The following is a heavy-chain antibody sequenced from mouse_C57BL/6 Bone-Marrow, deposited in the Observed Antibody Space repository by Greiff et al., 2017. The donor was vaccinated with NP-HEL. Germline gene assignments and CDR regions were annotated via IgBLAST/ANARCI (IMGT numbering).Heavy chain of an antibody. J-gene: IGHJ1*03. D-gene: IGHD1-1*01. V-gene: IGHV6-3*01. CDR3: TNPTVPDWYFDV. Sequence: EVHLVESGGGLVQPGGSMKLSCVASGFTFSNYWMNWVRQSPEKGLEWVAQIRLKSDNYATHYAESVKGRFTISRDDSKSSVYLQMNNLRAEDTGIYYCTNPTVPDWYFDVWGTGTTVTVSS. CDR2: IRLKSDNYAT. CDR1: GFTFSNYW.